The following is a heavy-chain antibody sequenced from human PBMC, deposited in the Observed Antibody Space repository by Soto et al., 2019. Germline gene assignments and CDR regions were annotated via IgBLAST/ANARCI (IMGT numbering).Heavy chain of an antibody. CDR1: GYTLTELS. Sequence: ASVKVSCKVSGYTLTELSMHWVRQAPGKGLEWMGGFNPEDGETIYAQKRQGRVTMTTDTSTGTAYMELRSLRSDDTAVYYCARSPIAAAGSRYAFDIWGQGTMVTVSS. D-gene: IGHD6-13*01. CDR2: FNPEDGET. V-gene: IGHV1-24*01. J-gene: IGHJ3*02. CDR3: ARSPIAAAGSRYAFDI.